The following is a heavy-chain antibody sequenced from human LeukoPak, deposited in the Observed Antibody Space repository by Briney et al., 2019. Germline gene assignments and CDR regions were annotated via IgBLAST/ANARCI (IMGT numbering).Heavy chain of an antibody. J-gene: IGHJ5*02. Sequence: ASVKVSCKASGYTFTSYYMHWVRQAPGQELEWMGIINPSGGSTGYVQKFQGRVTMTRDMSTSTVYMELSSLRSEDTAVYYCARGRKGGIAGNNWFDPWGQGTLVTVSS. D-gene: IGHD3-16*01. CDR1: GYTFTSYY. V-gene: IGHV1-46*01. CDR2: INPSGGST. CDR3: ARGRKGGIAGNNWFDP.